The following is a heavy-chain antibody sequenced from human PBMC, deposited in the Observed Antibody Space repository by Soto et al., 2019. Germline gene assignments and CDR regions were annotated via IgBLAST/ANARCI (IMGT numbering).Heavy chain of an antibody. CDR1: GGSMSSYY. D-gene: IGHD3-16*01. CDR3: ARSGHIFAGVF. J-gene: IGHJ4*02. V-gene: IGHV4-59*01. Sequence: SETLSLTCTVSGGSMSSYYWTWLRQSPGRGLEWIGYISYSGSTYYNPSLKSRVTISADTSKNQFSLRMNSMIAADTAAYYCARSGHIFAGVFWGQGILVTVSS. CDR2: ISYSGST.